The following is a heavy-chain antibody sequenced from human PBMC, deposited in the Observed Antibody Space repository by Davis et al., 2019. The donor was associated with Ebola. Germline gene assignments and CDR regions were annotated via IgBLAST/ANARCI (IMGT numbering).Heavy chain of an antibody. V-gene: IGHV4-59*06. CDR3: ATQLWFGGQNWFDP. Sequence: SETLSLTCAVYGGSFSGYYWSWIRQPPGKGLEWIGYIYYSGSTYYNPSLKSRVTISVDTSKNQFSLKLSSVTAADTAVYYCATQLWFGGQNWFDPWGQGTLVTVSS. D-gene: IGHD3-10*01. CDR1: GGSFSGYY. CDR2: IYYSGST. J-gene: IGHJ5*02.